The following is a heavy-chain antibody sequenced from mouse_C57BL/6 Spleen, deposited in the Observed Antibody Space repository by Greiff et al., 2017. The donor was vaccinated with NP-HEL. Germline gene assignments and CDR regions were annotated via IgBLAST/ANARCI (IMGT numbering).Heavy chain of an antibody. Sequence: VQLQQSGPELVKPGASVKISCKASGYAFSSSWMNWVKQRPGKGLEWIGRIYPGDGDTNYNGKFKGKATLTADKSSSTAYMQLSSLTSEDSAVYFCARGHYDSNYFDYWGQGTTLTVAS. CDR3: ARGHYDSNYFDY. D-gene: IGHD1-1*01. J-gene: IGHJ2*01. CDR1: GYAFSSSW. CDR2: IYPGDGDT. V-gene: IGHV1-82*01.